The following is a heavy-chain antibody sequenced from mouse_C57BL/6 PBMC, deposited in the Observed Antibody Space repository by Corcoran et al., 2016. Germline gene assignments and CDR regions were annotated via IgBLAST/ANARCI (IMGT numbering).Heavy chain of an antibody. CDR1: GYTFTDYY. J-gene: IGHJ4*01. CDR2: INPNNGGT. CDR3: ARRGGYDGYYVEAMDY. Sequence: EVQLQQSGPELVKPGASVKISCKASGYTFTDYYMNWVKQSHGKSLEWIGDINPNNGGTSYNQKFKGKATLTVDKSSSTAYMELRSLTSEDSAVYYCARRGGYDGYYVEAMDYWAQGTSVTVSS. D-gene: IGHD2-3*01. V-gene: IGHV1-26*01.